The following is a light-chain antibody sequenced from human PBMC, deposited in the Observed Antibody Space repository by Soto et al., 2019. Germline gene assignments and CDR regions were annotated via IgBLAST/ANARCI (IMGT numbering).Light chain of an antibody. Sequence: DIQMTQSPSTLSASVGDRVTITCRASQSISAWLAWYQQKPGKAPKCLIYKASSLESGVPSRFSGSGSGRAYTLTINSLQPDDFATYYCQQYNNYGSWTFGQGTKVEIK. CDR1: QSISAW. CDR2: KAS. V-gene: IGKV1-5*03. J-gene: IGKJ1*01. CDR3: QQYNNYGSWT.